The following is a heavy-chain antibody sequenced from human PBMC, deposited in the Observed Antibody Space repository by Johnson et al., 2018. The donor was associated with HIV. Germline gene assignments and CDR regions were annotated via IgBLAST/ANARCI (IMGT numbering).Heavy chain of an antibody. V-gene: IGHV3-66*01. D-gene: IGHD3-22*01. J-gene: IGHJ3*02. Sequence: VQLVESGGGLVQPGGSLRLSCAASGFTVSSNYMSWVRQAPGKGLEWVSVIYSGGSTYYADSVKGRFTISRDNSKNTLYLQMNSLRAEDTAVYYCAREGDSSGYYDSTAFDIWGQGTMVTVSS. CDR1: GFTVSSNY. CDR2: IYSGGST. CDR3: AREGDSSGYYDSTAFDI.